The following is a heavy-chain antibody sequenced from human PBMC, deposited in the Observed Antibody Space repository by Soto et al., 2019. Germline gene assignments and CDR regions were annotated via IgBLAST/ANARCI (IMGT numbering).Heavy chain of an antibody. D-gene: IGHD5-18*01. CDR2: INPNSGGT. CDR1: GYTFTGYY. CDR3: ARSYSYGTYYFDH. Sequence: GASVKVSCKASGYTFTGYYMHWVRQAPGQGLEWMGWINPNSGGTNYAQKFQGWVTMTRDTSISTAYMELSRLRSDDTAVYYCARSYSYGTYYFDHWGQGTLVTVSS. V-gene: IGHV1-2*04. J-gene: IGHJ4*02.